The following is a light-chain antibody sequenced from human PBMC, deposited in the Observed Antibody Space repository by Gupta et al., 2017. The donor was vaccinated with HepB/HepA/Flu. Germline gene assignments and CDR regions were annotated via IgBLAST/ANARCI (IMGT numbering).Light chain of an antibody. CDR3: QVQDGTNDNVV. V-gene: IGLV3-21*04. CDR2: YDR. Sequence: SSALTQPPSVTVAPGKTARTTCGGNNIGSKRVQWYPQTPGPAPVCVIHYDRDRPSGIPERFSGSNSGTTANLNITRVEAGDEADYYCQVQDGTNDNVVFGGGTKLTVL. CDR1: NIGSKR. J-gene: IGLJ2*01.